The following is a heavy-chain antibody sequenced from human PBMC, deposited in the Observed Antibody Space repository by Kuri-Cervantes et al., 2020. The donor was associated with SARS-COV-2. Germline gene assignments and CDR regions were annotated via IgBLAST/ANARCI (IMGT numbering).Heavy chain of an antibody. CDR2: ISSSSSYI. V-gene: IGHV3-21*01. CDR3: ATGIAEGSYLSAAFDI. CDR1: GFTFSSYS. D-gene: IGHD3-16*02. Sequence: GSLRLSCAASGFTFSSYSMNWVRQAPGKGLEWVSSISSSSSYIYYADSVKGRFTISRDNAKNSLYLQMNSLRAEDTAVYYCATGIAEGSYLSAAFDIWGQGTMVTVSS. J-gene: IGHJ3*02.